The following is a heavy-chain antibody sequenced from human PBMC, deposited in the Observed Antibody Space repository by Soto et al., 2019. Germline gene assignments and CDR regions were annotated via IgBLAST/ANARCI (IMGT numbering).Heavy chain of an antibody. CDR2: ISGSGGST. V-gene: IGHV3-23*01. CDR1: GFTFSSYA. J-gene: IGHJ3*02. CDR3: AKDAFYPAGYSDGHDAFDI. Sequence: GGSLRLSCAASGFTFSSYAMSWVRQAPGKGLEWVSAISGSGGSTYYADSVKGRFIISSDNSKNTLYLHMNSLRAEDTAVYYCAKDAFYPAGYSDGHDAFDIWGQGTMVTVSS. D-gene: IGHD5-18*01.